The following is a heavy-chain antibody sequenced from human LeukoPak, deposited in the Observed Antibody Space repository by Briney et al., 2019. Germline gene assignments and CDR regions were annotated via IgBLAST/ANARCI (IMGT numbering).Heavy chain of an antibody. CDR1: GFTFSSYS. CDR3: ARDHGSGWYYFDY. D-gene: IGHD6-19*01. V-gene: IGHV3-21*01. CDR2: ISSSSSYI. Sequence: GGSLRLSCAASGFTFSSYSMNWVRQAPGKGLEWVSSISSSSSYIYYADSVKGRFTISRDTAKNSLYLQMNSLRAEDTAVYYCARDHGSGWYYFDYWGQGTLVTVSS. J-gene: IGHJ4*02.